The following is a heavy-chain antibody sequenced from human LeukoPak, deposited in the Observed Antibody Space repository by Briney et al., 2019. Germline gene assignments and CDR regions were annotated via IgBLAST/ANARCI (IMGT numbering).Heavy chain of an antibody. V-gene: IGHV3-73*01. CDR3: TLGPDQDVKYYYGSGSQGSPFDY. CDR1: GFTFSGSA. CDR2: IRSKANSYAT. J-gene: IGHJ4*02. D-gene: IGHD3-10*01. Sequence: GGSLKLSCAASGFTFSGSAMHWVRQASGKGLEWVGRIRSKANSYATAYAASVKGRFTISRDDSKNTAYLQMNGLKTEDTAVYYCTLGPDQDVKYYYGSGSQGSPFDYWGQGTLVTVSS.